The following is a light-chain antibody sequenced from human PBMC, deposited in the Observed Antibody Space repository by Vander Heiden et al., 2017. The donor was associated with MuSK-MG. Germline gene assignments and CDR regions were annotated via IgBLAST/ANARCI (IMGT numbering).Light chain of an antibody. CDR1: NIGDTS. Sequence: VLTQPPSVPVAPGKTARITCGENNIGDTSVHWYQQKPGQAPVLVIHSDSDRPSGIPERFAGYNSGNTETLNIHRVEAGYEADDDGQVWEGPRDLWVFGGGTKLTVL. CDR2: SDS. CDR3: QVWEGPRDLWV. V-gene: IGLV3-21*01. J-gene: IGLJ3*02.